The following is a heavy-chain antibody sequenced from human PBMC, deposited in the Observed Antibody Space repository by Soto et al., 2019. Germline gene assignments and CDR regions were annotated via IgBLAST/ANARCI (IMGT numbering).Heavy chain of an antibody. CDR2: IYYSGST. D-gene: IGHD3-3*01. CDR3: ARSASGYDFWSGYYYYGMDV. V-gene: IGHV4-59*01. Sequence: SETLSLTCTVSGGSISSYYWSWIRQPPGKGLEWIVYIYYSGSTNYNPSLKSRVTISVDTSKNQFSLKLSSVTAADTAVYYCARSASGYDFWSGYYYYGMDVWGQGTTVTVSS. CDR1: GGSISSYY. J-gene: IGHJ6*02.